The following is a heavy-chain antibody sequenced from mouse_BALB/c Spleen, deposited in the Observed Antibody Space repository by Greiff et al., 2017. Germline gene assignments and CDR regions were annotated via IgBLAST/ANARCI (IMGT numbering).Heavy chain of an antibody. CDR1: GFSLTSYG. CDR3: ACYAGAWCFDV. D-gene: IGHD6-5*01. Sequence: VQLQQSGPGLVAPSQSLSITCTVSGFSLTSYGVHWVRQPPGKGLEWLGVIRAGGSTNYNSALMSRLSISKDNSKGQVFLNMHSLQTDDTAMYSCACYAGAWCFDVWGQGTTVTVSS. V-gene: IGHV2-9*02. J-gene: IGHJ1*01. CDR2: IRAGGST.